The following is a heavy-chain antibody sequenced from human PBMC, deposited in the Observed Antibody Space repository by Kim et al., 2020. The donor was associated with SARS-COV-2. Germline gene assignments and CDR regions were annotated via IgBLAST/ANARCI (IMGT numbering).Heavy chain of an antibody. CDR3: AREMTNQYYYYYMDV. D-gene: IGHD2-2*01. V-gene: IGHV1-69*04. J-gene: IGHJ6*03. CDR2: IIPILGIA. Sequence: SVKVSCKASGGTFSSYAISWVRQAPGQGLEWMGRIIPILGIANYAQKFQGRVTITADKSTSTAYMELSSLRSEDTAVYYCAREMTNQYYYYYMDVWGKGTTVTVSS. CDR1: GGTFSSYA.